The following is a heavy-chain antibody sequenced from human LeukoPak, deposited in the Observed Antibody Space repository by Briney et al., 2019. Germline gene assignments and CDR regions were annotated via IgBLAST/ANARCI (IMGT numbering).Heavy chain of an antibody. J-gene: IGHJ3*02. CDR3: AREKGRDAFDI. V-gene: IGHV4-59*12. CDR1: GGSISTYY. CDR2: IYYTGST. Sequence: SETLSLTCTVSGGSISTYYWTWIRQPPGKGLEWIGYIYYTGSTNYNPSLRSRVTISVDTSKNQFSLKLSSVTAADTAVYYCAREKGRDAFDIWGQGTMVTVSS.